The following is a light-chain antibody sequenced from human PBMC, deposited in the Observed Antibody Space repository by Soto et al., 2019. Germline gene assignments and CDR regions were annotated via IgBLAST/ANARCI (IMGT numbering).Light chain of an antibody. CDR2: DAS. CDR3: QQSHDWPRT. V-gene: IGKV3-15*01. Sequence: EMVMTQSPATLSVSPGDRATLLCRASQSVSIYVAWYQQKPGLAPRLLIYDASTRATGIPARFSGSGSGTEFSLTISSLQSEDFAVYYCQQSHDWPRTFGQGTKVEIK. CDR1: QSVSIY. J-gene: IGKJ1*01.